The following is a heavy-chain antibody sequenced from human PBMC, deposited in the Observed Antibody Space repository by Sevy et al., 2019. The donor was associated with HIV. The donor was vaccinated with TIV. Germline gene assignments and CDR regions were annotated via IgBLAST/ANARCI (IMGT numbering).Heavy chain of an antibody. CDR3: ARDFNWHFDC. CDR1: GFTFGSYA. CDR2: IWYDRSNK. Sequence: GSLRLSCEASGFTFGSYAMHWVRQAPGKGLEWVAVIWYDRSNKYYEDSVKGRFIISSDNSKNTLYLQMNSLRAEDTAVYYCARDFNWHFDCWGQGTLVTVSS. J-gene: IGHJ4*02. V-gene: IGHV3-33*01.